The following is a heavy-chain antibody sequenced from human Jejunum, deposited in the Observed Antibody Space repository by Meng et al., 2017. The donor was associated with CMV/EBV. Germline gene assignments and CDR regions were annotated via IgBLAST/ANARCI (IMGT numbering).Heavy chain of an antibody. J-gene: IGHJ4*02. CDR3: ARAPESYYYDTGGPDY. V-gene: IGHV1-2*02. CDR1: FPGYY. CDR2: IRSHTAGT. D-gene: IGHD3-22*01. Sequence: FPGYYIHWVRQGPGQGLGWMGWIRSHTAGTNYAQKFQNRVTMTRDTSIATTYMELSSLRSDDTAVYYCARAPESYYYDTGGPDYWGQGPLVTVSS.